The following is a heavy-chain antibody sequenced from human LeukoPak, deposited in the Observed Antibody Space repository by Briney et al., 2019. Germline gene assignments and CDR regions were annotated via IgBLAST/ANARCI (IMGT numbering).Heavy chain of an antibody. J-gene: IGHJ3*02. CDR2: ISSSSYI. D-gene: IGHD5-24*01. CDR1: GFTFSSYS. V-gene: IGHV3-21*01. Sequence: GGSLRLSCAASGFTFSSYSMNWVRQAPGKGLEWVSSISSSSYIYYADSVKGRFTISRDNAKNSLYLQMNSLRAEDTAVYYCARPLEMATITGAFDIWGQGTMVTVSS. CDR3: ARPLEMATITGAFDI.